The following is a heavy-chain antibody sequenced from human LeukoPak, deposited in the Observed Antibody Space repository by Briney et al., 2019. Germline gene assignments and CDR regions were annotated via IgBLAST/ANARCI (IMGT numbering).Heavy chain of an antibody. CDR1: GGTFSSYA. CDR3: AREREESYGGCRGTDAFDI. D-gene: IGHD4-23*01. J-gene: IGHJ3*02. Sequence: ASVKVSCKASGGTFSSYAISWVRQAPGQGLEWMGRIIPILGIANYAQKFQGRVTITADKSTSTAYMELSSLRSEDTAVYYCAREREESYGGCRGTDAFDIWGQGTMVTVSS. V-gene: IGHV1-69*04. CDR2: IIPILGIA.